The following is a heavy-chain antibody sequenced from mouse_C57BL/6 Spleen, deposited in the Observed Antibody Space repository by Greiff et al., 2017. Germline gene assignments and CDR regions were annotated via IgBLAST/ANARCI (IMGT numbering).Heavy chain of an antibody. CDR1: GYAFTNYL. Sequence: QVQLQQSGAELVRPGTSVTVSCKASGYAFTNYLIEWVKQRPGQGLEWIGVINPGSGGTNYNEKFKGKATLTADKSSSTAYMQLSSLTSEDSAVYCCARRGYGSSSHWYFDVWGTGTTVTVSS. CDR3: ARRGYGSSSHWYFDV. J-gene: IGHJ1*03. CDR2: INPGSGGT. D-gene: IGHD1-1*01. V-gene: IGHV1-54*01.